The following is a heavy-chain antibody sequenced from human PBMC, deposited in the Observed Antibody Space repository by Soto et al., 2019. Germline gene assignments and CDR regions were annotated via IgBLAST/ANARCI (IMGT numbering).Heavy chain of an antibody. D-gene: IGHD5-18*01. CDR1: GGSISSSSYY. CDR3: ATTKVTKRGLSFDY. CDR2: IYYIGST. J-gene: IGHJ4*02. V-gene: IGHV4-39*01. Sequence: SETLSLTGTVSGGSISSSSYYWGWIRQPPGKGLEWIGSIYYIGSTYYNPSLKSRVTISVDTSKNQFSLKLTYFTSSYTPLYYCATTKVTKRGLSFDYFGQLTLVAVCS.